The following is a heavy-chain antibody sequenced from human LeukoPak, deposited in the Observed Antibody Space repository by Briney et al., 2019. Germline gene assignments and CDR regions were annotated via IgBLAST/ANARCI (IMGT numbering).Heavy chain of an antibody. Sequence: SETLSLTCTVSGGSISSSSYYWGWIRQPPGKGLEWIGSIYYSGSTYYNPSLKSRVTISVDTSKNQFSLKLSSVTAADTAVYYCTRGLLWFEMYYFDYWGQGTLVTVSS. V-gene: IGHV4-39*07. CDR3: TRGLLWFEMYYFDY. J-gene: IGHJ4*02. D-gene: IGHD3-10*01. CDR1: GGSISSSSYY. CDR2: IYYSGST.